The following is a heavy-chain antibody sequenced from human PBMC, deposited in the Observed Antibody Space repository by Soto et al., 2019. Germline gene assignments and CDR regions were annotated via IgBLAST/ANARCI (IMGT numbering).Heavy chain of an antibody. V-gene: IGHV1-18*01. D-gene: IGHD5-12*01. CDR1: GYTFTSYG. Sequence: ASVKVSCKASGYTFTSYGISWVRQAPGQGLEWMGWISAYNGNTNYAQKLQGRVTMTTDTSTSTAYMELRSLRAEDTAFYYCVKDHDEDFGYDLDYFNYWGQGTLVTVSS. CDR2: ISAYNGNT. CDR3: VKDHDEDFGYDLDYFNY. J-gene: IGHJ4*02.